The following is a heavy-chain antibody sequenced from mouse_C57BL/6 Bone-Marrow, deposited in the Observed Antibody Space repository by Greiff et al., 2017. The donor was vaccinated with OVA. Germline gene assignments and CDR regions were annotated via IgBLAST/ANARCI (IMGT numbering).Heavy chain of an antibody. V-gene: IGHV3-6*01. D-gene: IGHD2-12*01. CDR3: ARDLRRRPYYYAMDY. CDR1: GYSITSGYY. J-gene: IGHJ4*01. CDR2: ISYDGSN. Sequence: EVKLMESGPGLVKPSQSLSLTCSVTGYSITSGYYWNWIRQFPGNKLEWMGYISYDGSNNYNPSLKNRISITRDTSKNQFFLKLNSVTTEDTATYYCARDLRRRPYYYAMDYWGQGTSVTVSS.